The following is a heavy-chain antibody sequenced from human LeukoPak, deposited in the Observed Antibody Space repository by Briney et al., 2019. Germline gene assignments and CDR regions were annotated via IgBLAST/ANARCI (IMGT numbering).Heavy chain of an antibody. Sequence: GRSLRLPCAGSGFIFSTYVMHWVRQAPGKGLEWVAVISYDGSNKYYADSVKGRFTISRDNSKNTLYLQMNSLRAEDTAVYYCAKSPPFHMITFGDWGQGTLVTVSS. CDR2: ISYDGSNK. CDR1: GFIFSTYV. J-gene: IGHJ4*02. D-gene: IGHD3-16*01. CDR3: AKSPPFHMITFGD. V-gene: IGHV3-30-3*02.